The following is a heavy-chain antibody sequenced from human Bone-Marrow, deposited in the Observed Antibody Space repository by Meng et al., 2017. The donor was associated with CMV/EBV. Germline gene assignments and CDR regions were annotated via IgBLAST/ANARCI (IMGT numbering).Heavy chain of an antibody. Sequence: LAISGDSVSTNDATFNWIRQSPSRGLEWLGRTYYRSKWYTDYAVSVKGRIAINPDTAKNQFSLQLNSVTPEDTAVYYCLRDGTWGHWGQGTLVTVSS. CDR3: LRDGTWGH. V-gene: IGHV6-1*01. J-gene: IGHJ4*02. D-gene: IGHD3-16*01. CDR2: TYYRSKWYT. CDR1: GDSVSTNDAT.